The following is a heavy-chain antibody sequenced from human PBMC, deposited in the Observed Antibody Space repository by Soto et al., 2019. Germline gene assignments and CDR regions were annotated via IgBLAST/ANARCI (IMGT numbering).Heavy chain of an antibody. CDR3: ARDYYDSSGYYLVEPSGMDV. Sequence: LRLSCAASGFTFSSYGMHWVRQSPGKGLEWVAVIWYDGSNKYYADSVKGRFTISRDNSKNTLYLQMNSLRAEDTAVYYCARDYYDSSGYYLVEPSGMDVWGQGTTVTVSS. CDR2: IWYDGSNK. V-gene: IGHV3-33*01. D-gene: IGHD3-22*01. J-gene: IGHJ6*02. CDR1: GFTFSSYG.